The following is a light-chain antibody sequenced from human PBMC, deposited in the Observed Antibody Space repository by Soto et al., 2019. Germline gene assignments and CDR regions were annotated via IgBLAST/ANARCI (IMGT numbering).Light chain of an antibody. Sequence: EIVLTQPPGTLSLSPGERATLSCRASQSVRSNYLAWYQQKPGQAPRLLIYNSSTRATGIPDRFSGSGSGTDFTLTISRLEPEDFALYYCQQYRDLPQTFGQGTQVEIK. CDR2: NSS. CDR3: QQYRDLPQT. V-gene: IGKV3-20*01. CDR1: QSVRSNY. J-gene: IGKJ1*01.